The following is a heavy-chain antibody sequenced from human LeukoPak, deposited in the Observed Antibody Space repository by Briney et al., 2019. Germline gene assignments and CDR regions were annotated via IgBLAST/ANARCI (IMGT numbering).Heavy chain of an antibody. CDR3: ARGPRYFYDSSILLFDY. CDR1: GYTFSDYG. J-gene: IGHJ4*02. Sequence: ASVKVSCKASGYTFSDYGVSWVRQAPGQGLEWMGRISAYNGNTNYLQKFQGRVTMTTDTSTATAYMEMRSLRPSDTAVYFCARGPRYFYDSSILLFDYWGQGTLVTVSS. V-gene: IGHV1-18*01. D-gene: IGHD3-22*01. CDR2: ISAYNGNT.